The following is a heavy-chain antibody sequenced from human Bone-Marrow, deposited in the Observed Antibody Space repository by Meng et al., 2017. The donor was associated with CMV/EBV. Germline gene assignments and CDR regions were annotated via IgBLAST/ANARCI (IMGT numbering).Heavy chain of an antibody. V-gene: IGHV4-4*02. J-gene: IGHJ4*02. CDR2: IYHSGST. D-gene: IGHD3-10*01. Sequence: SETLSLTCAVSGGSISSSNWWSWVRQPPGKGLEWIGEIYHSGSTNYNPSLKSRVTISLDTSKNQFSLKVDSVTAADTAVYYCVRRVSGSSFRDYWGQGTLVTVSS. CDR1: GGSISSSNW. CDR3: VRRVSGSSFRDY.